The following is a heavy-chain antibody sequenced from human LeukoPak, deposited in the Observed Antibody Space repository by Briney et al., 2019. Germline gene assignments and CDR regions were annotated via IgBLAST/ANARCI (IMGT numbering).Heavy chain of an antibody. CDR3: ARDSLIFGVVTTFDY. CDR1: GFTFSRFN. Sequence: GGSLRLTCAASGFTFSRFNMNWLRQAPGKGLEWLSYISTTGTIYYAESVKGRFSISRDNAKNSLYLQMNSLRPEDTAVYYCARDSLIFGVVTTFDYWGQGTLVTVSS. D-gene: IGHD3-3*01. V-gene: IGHV3-48*01. CDR2: ISTTGTI. J-gene: IGHJ4*02.